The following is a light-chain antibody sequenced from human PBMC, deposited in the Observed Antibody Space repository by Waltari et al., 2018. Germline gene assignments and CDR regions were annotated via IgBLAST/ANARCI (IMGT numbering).Light chain of an antibody. V-gene: IGKV3-15*01. CDR2: GAS. Sequence: EIVMTQSPATLSVSPGERATLSCRASQSVKSNLAWYQPKPGQAPRFLIYGASTRVTGIPARFSGSGSGTEFTLTISSLQSEDSAVYFCQQYNIRPPDTFGQGTKLEIK. J-gene: IGKJ2*01. CDR3: QQYNIRPPDT. CDR1: QSVKSN.